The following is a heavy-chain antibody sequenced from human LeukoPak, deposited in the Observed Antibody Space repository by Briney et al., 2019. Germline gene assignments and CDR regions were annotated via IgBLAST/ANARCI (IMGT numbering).Heavy chain of an antibody. D-gene: IGHD5-18*01. CDR1: GGTFSSYA. CDR3: AREGGSSGYSYGYNWFAP. V-gene: IGHV7-4-1*02. J-gene: IGHJ5*02. Sequence: GGSVKVSCKASGGTFSSYAISWVRQAPGQGLEWMGWINTNTGNPTYAQGFTGRFVFSLDTSVNTAYLQISSLKVDDTAVYYCAREGGSSGYSYGYNWFAPWGQGTLVTVSS. CDR2: INTNTGNP.